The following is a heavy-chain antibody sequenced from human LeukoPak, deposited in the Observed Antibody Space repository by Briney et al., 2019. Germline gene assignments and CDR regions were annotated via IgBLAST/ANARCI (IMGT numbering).Heavy chain of an antibody. CDR1: GYTFTSYG. D-gene: IGHD4-17*01. Sequence: ASVKVSCKASGYTFTSYGICWVRQAPGQGLEWMGWISAYNGNTNYAQKLQGRVTMTTDTSTSTAYMELRSLRSDDTAVYYCARDGLATVTTGDFDYWGQGTLVTVSS. J-gene: IGHJ4*02. V-gene: IGHV1-18*01. CDR2: ISAYNGNT. CDR3: ARDGLATVTTGDFDY.